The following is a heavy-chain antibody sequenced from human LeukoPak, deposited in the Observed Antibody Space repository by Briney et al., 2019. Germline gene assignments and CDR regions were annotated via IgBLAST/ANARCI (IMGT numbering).Heavy chain of an antibody. CDR3: AKGSTVVTPVSWFDP. V-gene: IGHV3-23*01. CDR1: GFTFSSYA. Sequence: GASLRLSCAASGFTFSSYAMSWVRQAPGKGLAWVSATSGSGGSTYYAESVKGWFTISRDNSKNTLYLQMNSLRAEDTAVYYCAKGSTVVTPVSWFDPWGQGTLVTVSS. CDR2: TSGSGGST. J-gene: IGHJ5*02. D-gene: IGHD4-23*01.